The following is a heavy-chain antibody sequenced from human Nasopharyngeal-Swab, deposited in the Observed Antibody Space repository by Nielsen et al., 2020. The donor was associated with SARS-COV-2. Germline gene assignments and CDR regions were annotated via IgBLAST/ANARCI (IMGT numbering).Heavy chain of an antibody. J-gene: IGHJ3*02. D-gene: IGHD2-15*01. CDR3: AKDLGYCSGGSCYGDAFDI. CDR1: GFTFSSYA. CDR2: ISGSGGST. V-gene: IGHV3-23*01. Sequence: GESLKISCAASGFTFSSYAMSWVRQAPGKGLEWVSAISGSGGSTYFADSVKGRFTISRDNSKNTLYLQMSSLRAEDTAVYYCAKDLGYCSGGSCYGDAFDIWGQGTMVTVSS.